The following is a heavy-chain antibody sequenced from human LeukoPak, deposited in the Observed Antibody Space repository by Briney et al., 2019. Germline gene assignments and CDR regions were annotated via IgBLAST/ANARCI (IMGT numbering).Heavy chain of an antibody. CDR1: GFTVSSNY. V-gene: IGHV3-66*02. D-gene: IGHD4-17*01. Sequence: GGSLRLSCAASGFTVSSNYMSWVRQAPGKGLEWVSVIYSGGSTYYADSVKGRFTISRDNSKNTLYLQMNSLRAEDTAVYYCAREEYCDYVGYFDYWGQGTLVTVSS. CDR3: AREEYCDYVGYFDY. CDR2: IYSGGST. J-gene: IGHJ4*02.